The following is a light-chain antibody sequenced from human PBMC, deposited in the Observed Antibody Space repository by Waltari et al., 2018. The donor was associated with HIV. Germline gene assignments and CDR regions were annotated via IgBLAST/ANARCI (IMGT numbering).Light chain of an antibody. CDR3: QQFGSSRFT. CDR2: GAS. J-gene: IGKJ3*01. V-gene: IGKV3-20*01. Sequence: ELVLTQTPGTLSLSPGASATLSCRASQSVNSSNLAWYQQKPGQAPRLLIYGASNRATGIPDRFSGSASGTEFTLSINTVEPEDFVLYFCQQFGSSRFTFGPGTKVDF. CDR1: QSVNSSN.